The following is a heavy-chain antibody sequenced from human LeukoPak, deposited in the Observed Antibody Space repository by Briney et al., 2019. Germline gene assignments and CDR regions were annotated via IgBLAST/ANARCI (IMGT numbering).Heavy chain of an antibody. D-gene: IGHD3-22*01. CDR2: ISGSGGST. Sequence: GGSLRLSCAASGFTFSSYAMSWVRQAPGKGLEWVSAISGSGGSTYYADSVKGRFTISRDNSKNTLYLQMNSLRAEDTAVYYCAKSLNYYDSSGLDYWGQGTLVTVSS. V-gene: IGHV3-23*01. J-gene: IGHJ4*02. CDR3: AKSLNYYDSSGLDY. CDR1: GFTFSSYA.